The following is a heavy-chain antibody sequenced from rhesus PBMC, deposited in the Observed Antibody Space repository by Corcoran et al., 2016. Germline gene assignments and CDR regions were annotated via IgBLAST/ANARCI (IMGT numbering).Heavy chain of an antibody. CDR3: AKEKMSD. J-gene: IGHJ4*01. Sequence: EVLLVETGGGLVQAGGSLKLAWAASGFTFRSFSIMWVRQAPGKALEWVSVINSGEITYYAKALKGRFTISRDNSKNTLSLQMNSLRTEDTAVYYCAKEKMSDWGQGVLVTVS. CDR1: GFTFRSFS. CDR2: INSGEIT. V-gene: IGHV3S5*01.